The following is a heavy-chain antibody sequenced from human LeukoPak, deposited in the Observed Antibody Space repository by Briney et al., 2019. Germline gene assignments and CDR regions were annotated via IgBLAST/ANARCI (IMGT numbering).Heavy chain of an antibody. CDR1: GFTFSDYY. Sequence: AGGSLRLSCAASGFTFSDYYMSWIRQAPGKGLEWVSYISSSGSTIYYADSVKGRFTISRDNAKNSLYLQMNSLRAEDTAVYYCARDYYYDSSGYPGYWGQGTLVTVSS. J-gene: IGHJ4*02. CDR2: ISSSGSTI. V-gene: IGHV3-11*01. D-gene: IGHD3-22*01. CDR3: ARDYYYDSSGYPGY.